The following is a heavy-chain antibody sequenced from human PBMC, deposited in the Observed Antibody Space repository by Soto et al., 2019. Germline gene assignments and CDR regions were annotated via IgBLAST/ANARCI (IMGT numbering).Heavy chain of an antibody. Sequence: GGSLILSCAASGFTFSSYWMHWVRQAPGKGLVWVSRINSDGSSTSYADSVKGRFTISRDNAKNTLYLQMNSLRAEDTAVYYCARDRGVRYCSGGSCYYYYYGMDVWGQGTTVTVSS. CDR3: ARDRGVRYCSGGSCYYYYYGMDV. D-gene: IGHD2-15*01. CDR2: INSDGSST. CDR1: GFTFSSYW. V-gene: IGHV3-74*01. J-gene: IGHJ6*02.